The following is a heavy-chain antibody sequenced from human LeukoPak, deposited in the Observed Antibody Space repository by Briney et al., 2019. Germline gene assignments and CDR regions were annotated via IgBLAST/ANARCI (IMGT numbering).Heavy chain of an antibody. Sequence: ASVEVSCKTSGYSFTDYYMHWERHAPGQGLEWKGWINPNSGGTSSEQKFQGRVTMTRDTSITTVYMEVSWLTSDDTAIYYCARADRLHGGPYLIGPWGQGTLVTVSS. V-gene: IGHV1-2*02. CDR1: GYSFTDYY. CDR2: INPNSGGT. D-gene: IGHD2-21*01. J-gene: IGHJ5*02. CDR3: ARADRLHGGPYLIGP.